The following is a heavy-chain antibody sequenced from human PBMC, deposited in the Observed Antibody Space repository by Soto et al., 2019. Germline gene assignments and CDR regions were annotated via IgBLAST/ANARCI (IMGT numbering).Heavy chain of an antibody. CDR3: ARVTTGDYDFWSGYCYYYMDV. J-gene: IGHJ6*03. D-gene: IGHD3-3*01. CDR1: WGNIRNSDG. Sequence: AVSWGNIRNSDGRSRVRKNPGKGLEWIGEIYHSGSTNYNPSLKSRVTISVDKSKNQFSLKLSSVTAADTAVYYCARVTTGDYDFWSGYCYYYMDVWGKGTTVTVSS. V-gene: IGHV4-4*02. CDR2: IYHSGST.